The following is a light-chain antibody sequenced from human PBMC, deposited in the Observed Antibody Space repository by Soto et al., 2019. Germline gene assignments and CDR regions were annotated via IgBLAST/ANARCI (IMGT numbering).Light chain of an antibody. CDR2: GAS. Sequence: EIVLTQSPGTLSLSPGERATLSCRASQSVSSSYLAWYQQKPGQAPRLLLYGASSRATGIPDRFSGSGSGTDFTLTISRLEPEDFAVYSCHQYGSSPRTFGQGTKVEIK. V-gene: IGKV3-20*01. CDR1: QSVSSSY. CDR3: HQYGSSPRT. J-gene: IGKJ1*01.